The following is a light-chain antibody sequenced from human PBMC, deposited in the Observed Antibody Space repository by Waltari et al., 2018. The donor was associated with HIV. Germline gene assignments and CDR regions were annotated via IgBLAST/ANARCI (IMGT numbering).Light chain of an antibody. CDR2: DVS. Sequence: QSALTQPASVSGPPGQSITISCTGTSRDVGGYNYVSWYQHHPGKAPKLMIYDVSNRPSGVSNRFSGSKSGNTASLTISGLQAEDESDYYCNSYTTSSTLHVVFGGGTKLTVL. CDR3: NSYTTSSTLHVV. J-gene: IGLJ2*01. CDR1: SRDVGGYNY. V-gene: IGLV2-14*03.